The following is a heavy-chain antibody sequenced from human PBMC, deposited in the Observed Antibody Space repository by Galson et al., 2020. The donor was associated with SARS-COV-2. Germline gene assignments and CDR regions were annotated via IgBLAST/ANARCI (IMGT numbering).Heavy chain of an antibody. V-gene: IGHV5-10-1*01. D-gene: IGHD3-3*01. CDR1: GYSFTSYW. CDR2: IDPSDSYT. J-gene: IGHJ4*02. Sequence: GESLKISCKGSGYSFTSYWISWVRQMPGKGLEWMGRIDPSDSYTNYSPSFQGHVTISADKSISTAYLQWSSLKASDTAMYYCARSVRTYYDFWSGYYYFDYWGQGTLVTVSS. CDR3: ARSVRTYYDFWSGYYYFDY.